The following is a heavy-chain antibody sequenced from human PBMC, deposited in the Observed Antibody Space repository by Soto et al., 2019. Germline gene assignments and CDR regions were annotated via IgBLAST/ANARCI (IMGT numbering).Heavy chain of an antibody. CDR1: GFTFSSYA. J-gene: IGHJ3*02. CDR2: ISYDGSNK. D-gene: IGHD3-22*01. V-gene: IGHV3-30-3*01. CDR3: ARGSLDYYDSSGYYLSDAFDI. Sequence: GGSLRLSCAASGFTFSSYAMHWVRQAPGKGLEWVAVISYDGSNKYYADSVKGRFTISRDNSKNTLYLQMNSLRAEDTAVYYCARGSLDYYDSSGYYLSDAFDIWGQGTMVTVSS.